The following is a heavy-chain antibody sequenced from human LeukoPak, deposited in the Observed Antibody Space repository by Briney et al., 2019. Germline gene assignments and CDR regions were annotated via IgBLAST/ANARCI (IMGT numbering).Heavy chain of an antibody. Sequence: SETLSLTCAVYGGSFSGYYWSWIRQPPGKGLEWIGSIYYSGSTYYNPSLKSRVTISVDTSKNQFSLKLSSVTAADTAVYYCARGHYDILTGWTGAFDIWGQGTMVTVSS. CDR3: ARGHYDILTGWTGAFDI. J-gene: IGHJ3*02. CDR2: IYYSGST. V-gene: IGHV4-34*01. D-gene: IGHD3-9*01. CDR1: GGSFSGYY.